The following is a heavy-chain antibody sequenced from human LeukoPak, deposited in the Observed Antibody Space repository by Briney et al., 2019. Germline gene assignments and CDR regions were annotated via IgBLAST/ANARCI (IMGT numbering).Heavy chain of an antibody. J-gene: IGHJ4*02. CDR1: DGSISSRCYY. CDR3: ARRARTYFDS. CDR2: FHFSGTT. Sequence: SETLSLTCTVSDGSISSRCYYWDWLRQPPGQGLEWFGSFHFSGTTYYNPSLKSRIAVSVDMSRYQFSLKLSSVTAGDTAVYYCARRARTYFDSWGQGTLVSVCS. V-gene: IGHV4-39*01. D-gene: IGHD1/OR15-1a*01.